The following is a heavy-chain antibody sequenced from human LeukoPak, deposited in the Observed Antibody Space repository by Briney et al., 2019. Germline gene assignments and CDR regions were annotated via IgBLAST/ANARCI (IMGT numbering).Heavy chain of an antibody. J-gene: IGHJ4*02. CDR1: GFTFSNAR. D-gene: IGHD3-3*01. CDR3: TSMYYDFWSGYHLPDY. V-gene: IGHV3-15*01. Sequence: GGSLRLSCAVSGFTFSNARMSWVRQAPGKGLEWVGRIKSKTDGGTTDYAAPVKGRFTISRDDSKNTLYLQMNSLTTEDTAVYYCTSMYYDFWSGYHLPDYWGQGTLITVSS. CDR2: IKSKTDGGTT.